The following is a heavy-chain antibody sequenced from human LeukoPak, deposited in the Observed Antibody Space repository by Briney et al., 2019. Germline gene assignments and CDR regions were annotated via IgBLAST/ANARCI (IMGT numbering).Heavy chain of an antibody. CDR1: GFTFSSYA. Sequence: GGSLRLSCAASGFTFSSYAMHWVRQAPGKGLEWVAVISYDGSNKYYADSVKGRFTISRDNSKNTLYLQMNSLRAEDTAVYYCAKGRGYYYSYMDVWGKGTTVTVSS. J-gene: IGHJ6*03. CDR2: ISYDGSNK. V-gene: IGHV3-30-3*01. CDR3: AKGRGYYYSYMDV.